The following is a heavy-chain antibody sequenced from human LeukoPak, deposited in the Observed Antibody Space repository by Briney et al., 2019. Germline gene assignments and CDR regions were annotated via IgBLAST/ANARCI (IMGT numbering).Heavy chain of an antibody. CDR1: GFTFSGYA. CDR3: VRDRVVVTATFDC. CDR2: ITSNGGAT. J-gene: IGHJ4*02. Sequence: PGGSLRLSCSASGFTFSGYAMHWVRQAPGKGLECVSGITSNGGATYYADSVKGRFTISRDNSKNTLYLQMSSLRAEDTAVYFCVRDRVVVTATFDCWGQGTLVTVSS. D-gene: IGHD2-21*02. V-gene: IGHV3-64D*06.